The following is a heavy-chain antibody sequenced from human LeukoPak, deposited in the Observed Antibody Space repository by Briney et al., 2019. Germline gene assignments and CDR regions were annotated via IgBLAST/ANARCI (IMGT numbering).Heavy chain of an antibody. J-gene: IGHJ6*03. CDR1: GGSFSGYY. CDR3: ARAPRPGLYYYYYYMDV. V-gene: IGHV4-34*01. Sequence: SETLSLTCAVYGGSFSGYYWSWIRQPPGKGLEWIGEINHSGSTNYNPSLKSRVTISVDTSKNQFSLKLSSVTAADTAVYYCARAPRPGLYYYYYYMDVWGKGTTVTVSS. CDR2: INHSGST.